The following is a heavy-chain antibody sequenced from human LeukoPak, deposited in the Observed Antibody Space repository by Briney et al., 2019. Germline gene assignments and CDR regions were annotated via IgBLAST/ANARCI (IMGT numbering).Heavy chain of an antibody. CDR2: ISGSGEKT. CDR3: AKLVGTGTTPTDY. D-gene: IGHD1-1*01. Sequence: PGGSLRLSCAASGFTVSSNYMRWVRQAPGKGLEWVSVISGSGEKTDYADSVKGRFTICRANSQNTLSLQMTRLRVEETAVYYCAKLVGTGTTPTDYWGQGALVTVSS. V-gene: IGHV3-23*01. CDR1: GFTVSSNY. J-gene: IGHJ4*02.